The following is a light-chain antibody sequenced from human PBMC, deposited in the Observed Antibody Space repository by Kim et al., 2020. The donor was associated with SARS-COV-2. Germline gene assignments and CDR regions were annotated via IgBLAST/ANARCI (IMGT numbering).Light chain of an antibody. CDR1: RGDIGSSDA. CDR3: CSTSSNVNYV. CDR2: DVR. V-gene: IGLV2-14*03. Sequence: QSALTQPVSMSGSLGQSITISCSGTRGDIGSSDAVSWYQQHSGEAPRLIISDVRNRPSGMSTRFSGSKSGNMAFLTISGLQSEDEADYYCCSTSSNVNYVFGSGTKVTVL. J-gene: IGLJ1*01.